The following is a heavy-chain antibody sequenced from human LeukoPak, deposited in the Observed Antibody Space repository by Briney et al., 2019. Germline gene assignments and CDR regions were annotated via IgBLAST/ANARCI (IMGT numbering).Heavy chain of an antibody. Sequence: PSETLSLTCAVYGGSFSGYYWSWIRQPPGKGLEWIGEINHSGSTNYNPSLKSRVTISVDTSKNQFSQKLSSVTAADTAVYYCARYVYSSSPFDYWGQGTLVTVSS. J-gene: IGHJ4*02. CDR1: GGSFSGYY. CDR2: INHSGST. D-gene: IGHD6-6*01. CDR3: ARYVYSSSPFDY. V-gene: IGHV4-34*01.